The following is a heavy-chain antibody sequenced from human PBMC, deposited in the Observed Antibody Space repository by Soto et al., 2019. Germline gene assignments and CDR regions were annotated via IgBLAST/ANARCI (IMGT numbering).Heavy chain of an antibody. V-gene: IGHV4-4*07. CDR1: GGSLSNYY. J-gene: IGHJ6*02. D-gene: IGHD3-16*01. CDR2: FSTSGNA. CDR3: APLTVSLSCPYGIHV. Sequence: SETLSLTCTASGGSLSNYYWSWTRQPTGKGLEWIGRFSTSGNADYTHSPKSRVTMSLETSKNQFSLSLDSVTAVDTAVYYCAPLTVSLSCPYGIHVWGQGTTVTVSS.